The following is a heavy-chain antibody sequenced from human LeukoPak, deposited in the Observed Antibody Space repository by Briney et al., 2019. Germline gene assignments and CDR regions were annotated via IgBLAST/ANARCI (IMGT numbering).Heavy chain of an antibody. J-gene: IGHJ6*03. Sequence: GASVKVSCKASGYTFTGYYMHWVRQAPGQGLEWMGWINPNSGGTNYAQKFQGRVTMTRDTSISTAYMELSRLRSDDTAVYYCARVGGSSGWYEFGSIYYYYMDVWGKGTTVTVSS. CDR3: ARVGGSSGWYEFGSIYYYYMDV. V-gene: IGHV1-2*02. CDR2: INPNSGGT. D-gene: IGHD6-19*01. CDR1: GYTFTGYY.